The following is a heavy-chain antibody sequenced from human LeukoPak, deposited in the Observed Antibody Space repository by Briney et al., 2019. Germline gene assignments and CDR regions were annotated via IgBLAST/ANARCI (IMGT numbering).Heavy chain of an antibody. Sequence: GSLRLSCAASGFIFSNYWMHWVRQAPGKGLVWVSRINTDGSSTSYADSVKGRFTISRDNAKNTLYLQMNSLRAEDTAVYYCARATVGATSDFDYWGQGTLVTVSS. D-gene: IGHD1-26*01. CDR2: INTDGSST. V-gene: IGHV3-74*01. CDR1: GFIFSNYW. J-gene: IGHJ4*02. CDR3: ARATVGATSDFDY.